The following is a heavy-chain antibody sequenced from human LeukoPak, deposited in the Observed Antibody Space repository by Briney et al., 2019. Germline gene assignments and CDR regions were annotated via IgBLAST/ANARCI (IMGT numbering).Heavy chain of an antibody. Sequence: PGGSLRLSCEASGFTFSSYEMHWVRQAPGKGLEWVSCITTSGSTIYYADSVKGRLTISRDNARNSLYLQMNSLRVEDTAVYYCARDGPANSFDHWGQGTLVTVSS. CDR1: GFTFSSYE. J-gene: IGHJ4*02. CDR2: ITTSGSTI. CDR3: ARDGPANSFDH. V-gene: IGHV3-48*03. D-gene: IGHD4-11*01.